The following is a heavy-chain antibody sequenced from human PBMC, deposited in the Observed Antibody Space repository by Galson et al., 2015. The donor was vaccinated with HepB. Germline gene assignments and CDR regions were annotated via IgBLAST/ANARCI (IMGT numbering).Heavy chain of an antibody. D-gene: IGHD3-16*02. CDR2: ISSNSIHT. CDR3: ARGAYDYVWGSYRYGPFDH. V-gene: IGHV3-11*03. Sequence: SLRLSCAASGFTFSDYYMSWIRQAPGKGLEWVSYISSNSIHTNYADSLTGRITISRDNAKNSLYLQMNSLRAEDTAVYYCARGAYDYVWGSYRYGPFDHWGQGTLVTVSS. J-gene: IGHJ4*02. CDR1: GFTFSDYY.